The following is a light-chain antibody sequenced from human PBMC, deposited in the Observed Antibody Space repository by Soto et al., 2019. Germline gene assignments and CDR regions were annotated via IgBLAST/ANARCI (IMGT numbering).Light chain of an antibody. V-gene: IGKV4-1*01. Sequence: DIVMTQSPDSLAVYLGERATINCKSSQSVLYTSNNKNYLAWYQQKPGQPPKLLIYWASTRESGVPDRFSGSGSGTDFTLTISSLQAEDVAAYYCQQYYTTPRTFGQGTKVDIK. CDR3: QQYYTTPRT. J-gene: IGKJ1*01. CDR1: QSVLYTSNNKNY. CDR2: WAS.